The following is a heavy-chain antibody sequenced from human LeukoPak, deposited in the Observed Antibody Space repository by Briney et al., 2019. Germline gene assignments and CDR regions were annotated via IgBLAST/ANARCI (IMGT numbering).Heavy chain of an antibody. CDR2: ISSSSSYI. CDR1: AFTFSNYG. J-gene: IGHJ3*02. D-gene: IGHD4-17*01. CDR3: ARALTPTNDYGDYLRGEAHDAFDI. Sequence: PGGSLRLSCAASAFTFSNYGMHWVRQAPGKGLEWVSSISSSSSYIYYADSVKGRFTISRDNAKNSLYLQMNSLRAEDTAVYYCARALTPTNDYGDYLRGEAHDAFDIWGQGTMVTVSS. V-gene: IGHV3-21*01.